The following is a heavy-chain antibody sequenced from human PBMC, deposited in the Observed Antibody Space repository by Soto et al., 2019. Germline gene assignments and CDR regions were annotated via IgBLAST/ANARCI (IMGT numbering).Heavy chain of an antibody. V-gene: IGHV3-23*01. CDR2: VSDNGVTT. D-gene: IGHD1-26*01. CDR3: GKDIYTGSRIVDY. CDR1: GFTFSDHY. Sequence: LRLSCAASGFTFSDHYMDWVRQAPGKGLEWVSTVSDNGVTTVYADSVRGRFTFSRDNSRNTVFLHLSSLRAEDTAIYYCGKDIYTGSRIVDYWGQGTLVIVSS. J-gene: IGHJ4*02.